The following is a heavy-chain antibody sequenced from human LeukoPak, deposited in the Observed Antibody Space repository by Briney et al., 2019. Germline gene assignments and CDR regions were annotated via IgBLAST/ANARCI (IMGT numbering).Heavy chain of an antibody. J-gene: IGHJ4*02. CDR2: IIPILGIA. V-gene: IGHV1-69*04. Sequence: ASVKVSCKASGGTFSSYAISWVRQAPGQGLEWMGRIIPILGIANYAQKFQGRVTITADKSTSTAYMELSSLRSEDTAVYYCASSIVGATSPFDYWGQGTLVTVSS. CDR1: GGTFSSYA. D-gene: IGHD1-26*01. CDR3: ASSIVGATSPFDY.